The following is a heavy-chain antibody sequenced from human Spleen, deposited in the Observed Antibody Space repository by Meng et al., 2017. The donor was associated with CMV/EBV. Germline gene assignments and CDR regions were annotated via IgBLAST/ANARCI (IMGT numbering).Heavy chain of an antibody. Sequence: GGSLRLSCAASGFTVSNNYMSWVRQVPGKGLEWVSYISQYRNTIYTADSVKGRFTISRDNSKNTLYLQMNSLRAEDTAVYYCAKPTQQLVLGDYYYGMDVWGQGTTVTVSS. J-gene: IGHJ6*02. D-gene: IGHD6-13*01. V-gene: IGHV3-11*01. CDR1: GFTVSNNY. CDR2: ISQYRNTI. CDR3: AKPTQQLVLGDYYYGMDV.